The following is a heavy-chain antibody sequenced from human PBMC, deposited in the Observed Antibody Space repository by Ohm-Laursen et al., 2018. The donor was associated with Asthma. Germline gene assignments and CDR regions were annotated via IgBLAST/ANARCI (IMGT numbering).Heavy chain of an antibody. CDR3: AKSWAVADYYYYGMDV. CDR1: GFTFSSYW. J-gene: IGHJ6*02. CDR2: IKQDGSEK. D-gene: IGHD6-19*01. Sequence: SLRLSCSASGFTFSSYWMSWVRQAPGKGLEWVANIKQDGSEKYYVDSVKGRFTISRDNAKNSVYLQMNSLRAEDTAVYYCAKSWAVADYYYYGMDVWGQGTTVTVSS. V-gene: IGHV3-7*05.